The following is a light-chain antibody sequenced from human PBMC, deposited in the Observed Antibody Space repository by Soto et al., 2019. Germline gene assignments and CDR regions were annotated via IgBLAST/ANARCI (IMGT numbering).Light chain of an antibody. CDR2: GAS. J-gene: IGKJ5*01. Sequence: DIQMTQSPSSLSASVGDRVPITCRASQSITTYLSWSQHKPGKAPKVLIYGASSLQTGVPSRFSGSGSGTDFTLTISSLQPEDFATYYCQQSFSTPNTFGQGTRLEIK. CDR1: QSITTY. V-gene: IGKV1-39*01. CDR3: QQSFSTPNT.